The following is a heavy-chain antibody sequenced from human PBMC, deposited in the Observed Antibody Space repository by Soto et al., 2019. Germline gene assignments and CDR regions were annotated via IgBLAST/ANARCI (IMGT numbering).Heavy chain of an antibody. Sequence: EVQVLQSGGGLVPPGGSLRLSCAGSGFTFINTGMSWVCQAPGQGLEWVSAITCNGDTTYNSDSVKGLFTISRDNAKSTLYLQINSMGAEDTAGYYCAKIDRYFDDWGQRTLVTVSS. D-gene: IGHD3-22*01. CDR2: ITCNGDTT. CDR1: GFTFINTG. J-gene: IGHJ4*02. V-gene: IGHV3-23*01. CDR3: AKIDRYFDD.